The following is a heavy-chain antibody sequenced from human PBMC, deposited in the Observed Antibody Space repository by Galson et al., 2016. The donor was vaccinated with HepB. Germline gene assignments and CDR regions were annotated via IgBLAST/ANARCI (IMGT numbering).Heavy chain of an antibody. CDR3: ARLGPFGSGYLTY. D-gene: IGHD3-22*01. CDR1: GYSFTNYW. J-gene: IGHJ4*02. CDR2: IYPENSET. V-gene: IGHV5-51*03. Sequence: QSGAEVKKPGQSLKISCKGFGYSFTNYWIAWVRQKAGKGLEWMGIIYPENSETKYSPSFQGQVTISADRSIDTAYLQWRSLGAADTATYFCARLGPFGSGYLTYWGQGSLVTVSP.